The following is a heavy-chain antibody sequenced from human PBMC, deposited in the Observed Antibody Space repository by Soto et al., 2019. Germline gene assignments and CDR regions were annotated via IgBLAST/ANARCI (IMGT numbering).Heavy chain of an antibody. V-gene: IGHV1-8*01. CDR2: MNPNRGNT. D-gene: IGHD1-1*01. CDR1: GYTFTSYD. J-gene: IGHJ6*02. CDR3: ARERTGPTSMDV. Sequence: QVQLVQSGAEVKKPGASVKVSCKASGYTFTSYDINWVRQATGQGLEWMGWMNPNRGNTGYAQKSQGRVTMTRNTSISTAYMELSSLRSEDTAVYYCARERTGPTSMDVWGQGTTVTVSS.